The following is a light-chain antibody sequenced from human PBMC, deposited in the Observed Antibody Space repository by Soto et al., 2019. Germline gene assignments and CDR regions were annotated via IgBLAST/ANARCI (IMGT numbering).Light chain of an antibody. V-gene: IGLV2-23*01. CDR3: CSYAGSSTYA. J-gene: IGLJ1*01. CDR1: SSDVGSYNL. Sequence: QSALTQPASVSGSPGQSIAISCTGTSSDVGSYNLVSWYQQYPGKAPKLMIYEDNKRPSGVSNRFSGSKSGNTASLTISGLQAEDEADYYCCSYAGSSTYAFGTGTKLTGL. CDR2: EDN.